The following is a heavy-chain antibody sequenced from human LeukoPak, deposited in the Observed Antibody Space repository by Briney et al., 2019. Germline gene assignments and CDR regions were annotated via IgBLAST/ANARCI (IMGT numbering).Heavy chain of an antibody. D-gene: IGHD3-3*01. CDR1: GFTFDDYA. Sequence: PGGSLRLSCAASGFTFDDYAMHWVRQAPRRGLEWVSLISGDGGSTYYADSVKGRFTISRDNSKNSLYLQMNSLRPEDTALYYCAKDAHSYYDFWSGSCDYWGQGTLVTVSS. V-gene: IGHV3-43*02. J-gene: IGHJ4*02. CDR3: AKDAHSYYDFWSGSCDY. CDR2: ISGDGGST.